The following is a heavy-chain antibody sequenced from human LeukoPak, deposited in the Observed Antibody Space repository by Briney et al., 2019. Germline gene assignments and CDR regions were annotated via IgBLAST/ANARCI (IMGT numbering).Heavy chain of an antibody. J-gene: IGHJ4*02. D-gene: IGHD2-15*01. Sequence: SQTLSLTCTVSGGSISSGDYYWCWIRQPSGKGLEWIGYIYYSGSTYYNPSLKSRVTISVDTSKNQFSLKLSSVTAADTAVYYCARGGLLAFDYWGQGTLVTVSS. CDR1: GGSISSGDYY. CDR2: IYYSGST. V-gene: IGHV4-30-4*01. CDR3: ARGGLLAFDY.